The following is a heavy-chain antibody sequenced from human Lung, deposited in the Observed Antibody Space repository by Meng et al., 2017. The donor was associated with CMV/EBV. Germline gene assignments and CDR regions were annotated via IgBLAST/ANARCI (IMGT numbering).Heavy chain of an antibody. CDR1: GYTFTNYG. J-gene: IGHJ4*02. Sequence: VHLVQAGAEVRKPGVSGKVSREASGYTFTNYGITWVRQAPGQGLEWMGWINAYNGDTNYAQTLQGRVTMTTDTSTSTAYMELRSLRSDDTAVYYCARVEVGITSGDYWGQGTLVTVSS. CDR3: ARVEVGITSGDY. D-gene: IGHD1-26*01. V-gene: IGHV1-18*01. CDR2: INAYNGDT.